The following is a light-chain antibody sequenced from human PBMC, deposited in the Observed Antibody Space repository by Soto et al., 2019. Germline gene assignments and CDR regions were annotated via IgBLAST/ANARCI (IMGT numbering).Light chain of an antibody. CDR2: DAS. Sequence: EIVLTQSPATLSLSPGERATLSCRASQTINNYLAWYQQKPGQAPRLLVYDASYQAIGIPARFSGSGSGTDFTRTISSLEPEDFAVYYCQQRSDWPPRLTFGGGTKVEIK. CDR3: QQRSDWPPRLT. J-gene: IGKJ4*01. V-gene: IGKV3-11*01. CDR1: QTINNY.